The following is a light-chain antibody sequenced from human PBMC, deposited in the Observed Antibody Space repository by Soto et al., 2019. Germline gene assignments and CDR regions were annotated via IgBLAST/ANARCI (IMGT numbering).Light chain of an antibody. CDR3: QQRNTWPLT. Sequence: ETVLTQFPATLSLSPGERATLSCRASQSISSYLAWYQQKPGQAPRLLIYDASNRATGIPARFRGSASGTDFTLTISSLEPEDFAVYYCQQRNTWPLTFGGGTKVEIK. CDR1: QSISSY. J-gene: IGKJ4*01. CDR2: DAS. V-gene: IGKV3-11*01.